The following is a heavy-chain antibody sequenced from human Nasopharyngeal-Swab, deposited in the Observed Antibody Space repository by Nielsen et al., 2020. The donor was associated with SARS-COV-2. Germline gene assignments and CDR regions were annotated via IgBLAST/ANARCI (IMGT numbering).Heavy chain of an antibody. V-gene: IGHV4-59*13. J-gene: IGHJ6*02. CDR3: ARDQVYYYGMDV. CDR1: GGSISSYY. Sequence: SETLSLTCTVSGGSISSYYWSWIRQPPGKGLEWIGYIYYSGSTNYNPSLKSRVTISVDTSKNQFSLKLSSMTAADTAVYYCARDQVYYYGMDVWGQGTTVTASS. CDR2: IYYSGST.